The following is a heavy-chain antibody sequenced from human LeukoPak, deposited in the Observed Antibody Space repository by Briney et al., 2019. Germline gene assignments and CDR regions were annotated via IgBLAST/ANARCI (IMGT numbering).Heavy chain of an antibody. Sequence: ASVKVSCKASGYTFTSYGISWVRQAPGQGLEWMGWISAYNGNTNYAQKLQGRVTMTTDTSTSTAYMELRSLRSDDTAVYYCVRDHDDSGGYGAFDIWGQGTMVTVSS. CDR3: VRDHDDSGGYGAFDI. J-gene: IGHJ3*02. D-gene: IGHD3-22*01. V-gene: IGHV1-18*01. CDR1: GYTFTSYG. CDR2: ISAYNGNT.